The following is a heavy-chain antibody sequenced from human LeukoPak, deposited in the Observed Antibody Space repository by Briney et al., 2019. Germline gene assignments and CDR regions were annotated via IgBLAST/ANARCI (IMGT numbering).Heavy chain of an antibody. CDR1: GDSVSSNSAA. CDR2: TYYRSKWYN. Sequence: SQTLSLTCAISGDSVSSNSAAWNWIRQSPSRGLEWLGRTYYRSKWYNDYAVSVKSRITINPDTSKNQFSLQLNSVTLEDTAVYYCARGIKTSGWYSLGTDAFDIWGQGTTVTVSS. D-gene: IGHD6-19*01. CDR3: ARGIKTSGWYSLGTDAFDI. V-gene: IGHV6-1*01. J-gene: IGHJ3*02.